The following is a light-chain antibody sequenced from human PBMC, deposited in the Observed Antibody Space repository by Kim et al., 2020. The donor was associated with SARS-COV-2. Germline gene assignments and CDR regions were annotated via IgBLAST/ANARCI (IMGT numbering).Light chain of an antibody. CDR3: QHYHSSPPTYT. CDR1: QSVSRTS. Sequence: GEGATVSCRPSQSVSRTSLAWYQQRPGQAPRLLIHDTSIRATGVPDTFSGSGSGTDFTLTISRLEPEDFAVYYCQHYHSSPPTYTFGQGTKVDIK. CDR2: DTS. J-gene: IGKJ2*01. V-gene: IGKV3-20*01.